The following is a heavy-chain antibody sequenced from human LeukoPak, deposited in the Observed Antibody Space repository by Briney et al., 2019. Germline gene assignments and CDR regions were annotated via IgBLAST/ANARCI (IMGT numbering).Heavy chain of an antibody. D-gene: IGHD3-10*01. CDR2: IYYSGST. J-gene: IGHJ4*02. V-gene: IGHV4-30-4*01. CDR3: ARDFGGG. Sequence: PSETLSLTCTVPGGPISSGDYYRSWIRQPPGKGLEWIGYIYYSGSTYYNPSLKSRVTISVDTSKNQSSLKLSSVTAADTAVYYCARDFGGGWGQGTLVTVSS. CDR1: GGPISSGDYY.